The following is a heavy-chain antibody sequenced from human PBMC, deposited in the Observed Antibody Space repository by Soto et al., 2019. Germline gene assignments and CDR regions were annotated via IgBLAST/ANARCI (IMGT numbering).Heavy chain of an antibody. CDR1: GYSFTSYW. V-gene: IGHV5-10-1*01. D-gene: IGHD3-3*01. Sequence: ESLKISCKGSGYSFTSYWISWVRQMPGKGLEWMGRIDPSDSYTNYSPSFQGHVTISADKSISTAYLQWSSLKASDTAIYYCARQDYDFWSGYYNYYYYGMDVWGQGTTVTVSS. CDR3: ARQDYDFWSGYYNYYYYGMDV. J-gene: IGHJ6*02. CDR2: IDPSDSYT.